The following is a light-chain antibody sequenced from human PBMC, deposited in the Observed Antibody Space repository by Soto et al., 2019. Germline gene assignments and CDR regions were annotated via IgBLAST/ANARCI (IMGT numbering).Light chain of an antibody. V-gene: IGKV1-9*01. CDR1: QGISSY. J-gene: IGKJ5*01. CDR3: QQLNSYPRT. Sequence: DIQLTQSPSFLSASVGDSVTITCRASQGISSYLAWYQQKPGKAPKLLIYAASTLQSGVPSRFSGSESGTEFTLTISSLQPEDFATYYCQQLNSYPRTFGQGTRLEIK. CDR2: AAS.